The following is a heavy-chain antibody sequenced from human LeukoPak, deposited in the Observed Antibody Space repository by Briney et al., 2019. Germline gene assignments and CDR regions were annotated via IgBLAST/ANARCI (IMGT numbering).Heavy chain of an antibody. CDR1: GYTFTGYY. D-gene: IGHD3-22*01. J-gene: IGHJ4*02. CDR3: ARATYYYDSSGYLSF. CDR2: INPNSGGT. V-gene: IGHV1-2*04. Sequence: GASVKVSCTASGYTFTGYYMHWVRQAPGQGLEWMGWINPNSGGTNYAQKFQGWVTMTRDTSISTAYMELSRLRSDDTVVYYCARATYYYDSSGYLSFWGQGTLVTVSS.